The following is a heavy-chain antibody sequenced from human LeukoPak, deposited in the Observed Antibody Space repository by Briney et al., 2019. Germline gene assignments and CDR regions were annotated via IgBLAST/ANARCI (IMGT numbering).Heavy chain of an antibody. V-gene: IGHV3-11*01. CDR3: AKDRKENWGSLSDDAFDI. CDR2: ISSSGSTI. J-gene: IGHJ3*02. CDR1: GFTLSDYY. D-gene: IGHD7-27*01. Sequence: PGGSLRLSCAASGFTLSDYYMNWIRQAPGKGLEWVSYISSSGSTIYYADSVKGRFTISRDNAKNSLYLQMNSLRAEDMALYYCAKDRKENWGSLSDDAFDIWGQGTMVTVSS.